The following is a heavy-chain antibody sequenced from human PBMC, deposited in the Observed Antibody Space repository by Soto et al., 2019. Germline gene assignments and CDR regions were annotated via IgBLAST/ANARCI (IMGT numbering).Heavy chain of an antibody. J-gene: IGHJ6*04. Sequence: PGGSLRLSCATSGFILSDCAMNWVRQAPGKGLEWVSYISSSSSVIDYADSVKGRFTVSRDNARNTLYLQMNSLRAEDTAVYYCAKSYLKSLRYRSYYYNGMDVWGKGTTVTVSS. D-gene: IGHD3-9*01. V-gene: IGHV3-48*01. CDR2: ISSSSSVI. CDR3: AKSYLKSLRYRSYYYNGMDV. CDR1: GFILSDCA.